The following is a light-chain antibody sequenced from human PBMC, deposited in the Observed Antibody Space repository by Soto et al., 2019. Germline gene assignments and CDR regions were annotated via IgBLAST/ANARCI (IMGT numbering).Light chain of an antibody. CDR3: QQSYSTPRT. V-gene: IGKV1-5*01. CDR1: QSISSW. Sequence: IQMTQSPFTLSASVGDRVTITCRASQSISSWLAWYQQKPGKAPKFLIYDASNLASGVPSRFSGSGSGTDFTLTISSLQPEDFAPYYCQQSYSTPRTFGQGTKVDI. J-gene: IGKJ1*01. CDR2: DAS.